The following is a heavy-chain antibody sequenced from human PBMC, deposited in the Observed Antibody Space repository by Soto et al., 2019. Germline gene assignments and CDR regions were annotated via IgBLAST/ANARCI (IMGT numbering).Heavy chain of an antibody. D-gene: IGHD5-12*01. V-gene: IGHV3-30*18. Sequence: GGSLRLSCAASKFTFSTYAMEWVRQAPRKGLEWVALISYDGSNQYYADSVSGRFTISRDNSNDTLYLQMNSLRPEDTGIYYCAKNRKNYRGSYSTDYWGRGTLVTVSS. J-gene: IGHJ4*02. CDR2: ISYDGSNQ. CDR1: KFTFSTYA. CDR3: AKNRKNYRGSYSTDY.